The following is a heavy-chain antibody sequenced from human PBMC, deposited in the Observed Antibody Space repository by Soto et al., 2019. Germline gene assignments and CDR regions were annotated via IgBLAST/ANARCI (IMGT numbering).Heavy chain of an antibody. CDR1: GFSLTTRGMA. D-gene: IGHD2-8*01. CDR2: IYWDDDK. V-gene: IGHV2-5*02. Sequence: QITLKESGPTLVNPTQTLTLTCTFSGFSLTTRGMAVGWIRQPPGKALEWLAIIYWDDDKRHNPSLKSRLTITKDTSKNEVVLTLTNVDPVDTATYYCAHGDGVLGRDWFDPWGQGTLVTVSS. J-gene: IGHJ5*02. CDR3: AHGDGVLGRDWFDP.